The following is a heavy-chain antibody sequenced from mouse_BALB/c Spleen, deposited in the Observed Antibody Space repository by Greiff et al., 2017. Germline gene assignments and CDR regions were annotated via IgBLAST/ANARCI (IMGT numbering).Heavy chain of an antibody. Sequence: EVMLVESGGDLVKPGGSLKLSCAASGFTFSSYGMSWVRQTPDKRLEWVATISSGGSYTYYPDSVKGRFTISRDNPKNTLFLQMTSLRSEDTAMYYCARSPEGYFDVWGAGTTVTVSS. CDR2: ISSGGSYT. CDR3: ARSPEGYFDV. V-gene: IGHV5-6*01. CDR1: GFTFSSYG. J-gene: IGHJ1*01.